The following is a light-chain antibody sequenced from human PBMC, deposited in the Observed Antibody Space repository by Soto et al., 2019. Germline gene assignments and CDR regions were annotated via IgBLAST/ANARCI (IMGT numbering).Light chain of an antibody. V-gene: IGKV3-15*01. CDR3: QQYHNWPPIT. CDR1: QSVSSH. J-gene: IGKJ5*01. CDR2: GAS. Sequence: EIVMPQSPDTLFVSLGEGATLSCRASQSVSSHLAWYQHKPGQAPRLLIYGASTRASGIPARFSGSGSETDFTLTISSLQSEDSAVYYCQQYHNWPPITFGQGTRLEI.